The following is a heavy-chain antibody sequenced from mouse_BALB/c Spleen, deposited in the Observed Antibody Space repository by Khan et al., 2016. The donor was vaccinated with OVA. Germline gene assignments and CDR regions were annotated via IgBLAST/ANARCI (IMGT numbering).Heavy chain of an antibody. V-gene: IGHV1-7*01. CDR2: INPTSGYT. J-gene: IGHJ2*01. CDR1: GYTFTTYW. Sequence: QVQLKQSGAERAKPGASVKMSCKASGYTFTTYWMHWVKQRPGKGLEWIGYINPTSGYTDYNEKFKDRATLSADKSSSTAYMQLSSLTSEDAAVYYCTRDRIDYGGQGTTLTVSS. CDR3: TRDRIDY.